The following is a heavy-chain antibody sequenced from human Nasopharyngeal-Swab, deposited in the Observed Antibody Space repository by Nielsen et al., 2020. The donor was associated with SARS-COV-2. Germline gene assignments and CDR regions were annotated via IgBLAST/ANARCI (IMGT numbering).Heavy chain of an antibody. Sequence: VRQMPGKGLEWVSAISGSGGSTYYADSVKGRFTISRDNSKNTLYLQMNSLRAEDTAVYYCAKVARDIVVVPAAMKAYYYYGMDVWGQGTTVTV. V-gene: IGHV3-23*01. CDR2: ISGSGGST. J-gene: IGHJ6*02. CDR3: AKVARDIVVVPAAMKAYYYYGMDV. D-gene: IGHD2-2*01.